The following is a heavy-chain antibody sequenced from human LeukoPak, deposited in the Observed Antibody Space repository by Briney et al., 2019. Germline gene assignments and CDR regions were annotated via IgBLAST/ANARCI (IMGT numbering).Heavy chain of an antibody. J-gene: IGHJ3*02. CDR1: GFTFSSYS. CDR3: ARESSSWNDAFDI. CDR2: ISSSSSYI. Sequence: GGSLRLSCAASGFTFSSYSMNWVRQAPGKGLEWVSSISSSSSYIYYADSVKGRFTISRDNAKKSLYLQMNSLRVEDTAVYYCARESSSWNDAFDIWGQGTMVTVSS. D-gene: IGHD6-13*01. V-gene: IGHV3-21*01.